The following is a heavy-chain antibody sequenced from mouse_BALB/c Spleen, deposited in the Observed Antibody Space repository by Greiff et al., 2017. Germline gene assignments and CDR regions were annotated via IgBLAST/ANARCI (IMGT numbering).Heavy chain of an antibody. J-gene: IGHJ2*01. Sequence: EVQLVESGGGLVQPGGSRKLSCAASGFTFSSFGMHWVRQAPEKGLEWVAYISSGSSTIYYADTVKGRFTISRDNPKNTLFLQMTSLRSEDTAMYYCARRAHYYGYETYFDYWGRGTTLTVSS. CDR1: GFTFSSFG. CDR3: ARRAHYYGYETYFDY. CDR2: ISSGSSTI. V-gene: IGHV5-17*02. D-gene: IGHD1-2*01.